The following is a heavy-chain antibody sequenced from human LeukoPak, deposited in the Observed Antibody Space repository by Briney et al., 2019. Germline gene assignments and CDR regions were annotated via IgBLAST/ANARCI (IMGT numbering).Heavy chain of an antibody. CDR3: AKDREGYGAAGTGFDY. CDR2: ISSSGGST. V-gene: IGHV3-23*01. J-gene: IGHJ4*02. Sequence: PGGSLRLSCAASGFTFSSYAMSRVRQAPGKGLEWLSAISSSGGSTSYADRVKGRFTISRHNSKNTLYLQRNSLRAEDTAVYYCAKDREGYGAAGTGFDYWGQGTMVTVSS. CDR1: GFTFSSYA. D-gene: IGHD6-13*01.